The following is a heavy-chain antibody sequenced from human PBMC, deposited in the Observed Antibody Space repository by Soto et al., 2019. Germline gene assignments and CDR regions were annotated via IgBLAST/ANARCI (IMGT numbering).Heavy chain of an antibody. CDR1: GYALTELS. CDR3: ATSFLEWLLSYPYGMDV. J-gene: IGHJ6*02. CDR2: FDPEDGET. D-gene: IGHD3-3*02. Sequence: ASVKVSCKVSGYALTELSMHWVRQAPGKGLEWMGGFDPEDGETIYAQKFQGRVTMTEDTSTDTAYMELSSLRSEDTAVYYCATSFLEWLLSYPYGMDVWGQGTTVTVSS. V-gene: IGHV1-24*01.